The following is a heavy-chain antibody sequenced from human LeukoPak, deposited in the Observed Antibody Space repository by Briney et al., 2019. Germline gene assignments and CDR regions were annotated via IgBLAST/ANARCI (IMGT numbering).Heavy chain of an antibody. CDR1: GFSFSRYG. D-gene: IGHD3-22*01. V-gene: IGHV3-48*04. CDR2: IRSSDSTT. Sequence: GGSLRLSCAASGFSFSRYGMKWVRQAPGKGLEWLSYIRSSDSTTYYADSVKGRFTISRDNAKNSLYLQMNSLRAEDTAVYYCARDPLITYYYDSSGNHADWFDPWGQGTLVTVSS. CDR3: ARDPLITYYYDSSGNHADWFDP. J-gene: IGHJ5*02.